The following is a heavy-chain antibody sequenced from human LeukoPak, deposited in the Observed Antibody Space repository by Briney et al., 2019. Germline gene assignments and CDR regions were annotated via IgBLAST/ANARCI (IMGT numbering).Heavy chain of an antibody. CDR3: AKHPEHVGGSNDRLIDE. CDR1: GFTFSDVY. V-gene: IGHV3-11*04. CDR2: ISISGSSI. Sequence: PGGSLRLSCAASGFTFSDVYMTWIRQAPGKGLEWVSYISISGSSIYYADSVKGRFTISRDNAKNSLYLQMNNLRADDTAVYYCAKHPEHVGGSNDRLIDEWGQGTLVTVSS. D-gene: IGHD1-26*01. J-gene: IGHJ4*02.